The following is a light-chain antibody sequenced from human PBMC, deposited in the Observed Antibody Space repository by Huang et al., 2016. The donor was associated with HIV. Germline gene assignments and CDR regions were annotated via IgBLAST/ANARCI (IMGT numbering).Light chain of an antibody. CDR1: QSVSGY. V-gene: IGKV3-11*01. CDR2: DTS. Sequence: TLSLSPGESATLSCRASQSVSGYLAWYQQKPGQAPRLLIYDTSNRATDIPARFSGSGSGADFTLTISSLEPEDFAMYYCQQRSDWPTFGQGTRLEIK. J-gene: IGKJ5*01. CDR3: QQRSDWPT.